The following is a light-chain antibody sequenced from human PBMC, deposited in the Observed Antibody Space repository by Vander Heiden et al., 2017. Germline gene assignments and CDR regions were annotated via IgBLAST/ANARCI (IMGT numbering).Light chain of an antibody. V-gene: IGLV1-40*01. J-gene: IGLJ3*02. CDR3: QAYDSSLSAWV. Sequence: SVLTPPPSVAGAPGQRVTISCTGSRSNIGAGFDVHWYQQLPGAAPKLLIYGKSKRPSGVPDRFSDSKSDTSASLAITGLQAEDEADYYCQAYDSSLSAWVFGGGTKLTV. CDR2: GKS. CDR1: RSNIGAGFD.